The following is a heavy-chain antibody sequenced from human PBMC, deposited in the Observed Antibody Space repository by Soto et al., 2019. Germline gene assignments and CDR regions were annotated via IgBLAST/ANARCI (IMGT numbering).Heavy chain of an antibody. D-gene: IGHD1-1*01. J-gene: IGHJ6*02. V-gene: IGHV4-59*01. CDR1: GGSISSYY. CDR3: ARDRNWKRYYGMDF. Sequence: SETLSLTCTVSGGSISSYYWSWIRQPPGKGLEWIGYIYYSGSTNYNPSLKSRVTISVDTSKNQFSLKLSSVTAADTAMYFCARDRNWKRYYGMDFWDPGTTLTVSS. CDR2: IYYSGST.